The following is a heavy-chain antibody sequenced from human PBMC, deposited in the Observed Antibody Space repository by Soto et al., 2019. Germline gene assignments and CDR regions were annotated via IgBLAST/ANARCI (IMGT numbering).Heavy chain of an antibody. D-gene: IGHD6-19*01. V-gene: IGHV4-59*08. J-gene: IGHJ5*02. CDR3: ARPDYSSGWYPHWFDP. CDR1: GGSISSYY. CDR2: IYYNENP. Sequence: SETLSLTCTVSGGSISSYYWSWIRQPPGKGLEWIGYIYYNENPNYNPSLKSRVTISVDTSKNQFSLKLSSVTAADTAVYYCARPDYSSGWYPHWFDPWGQGTLVTVSS.